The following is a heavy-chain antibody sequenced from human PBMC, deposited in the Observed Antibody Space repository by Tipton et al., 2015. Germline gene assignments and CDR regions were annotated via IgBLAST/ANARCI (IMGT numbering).Heavy chain of an antibody. D-gene: IGHD2-15*01. CDR1: GGSISNYY. Sequence: TLSLTCTASGGSISNYYWSWIRQPPGKGLEWIAYVYYTGSTNYSPALKSRLTISMDTSKNQFSLKLSSVTAADTAVYYCARTGYCSRGSCSFNYFDFWGQGTLVTVSS. CDR2: VYYTGST. J-gene: IGHJ4*02. V-gene: IGHV4-59*01. CDR3: ARTGYCSRGSCSFNYFDF.